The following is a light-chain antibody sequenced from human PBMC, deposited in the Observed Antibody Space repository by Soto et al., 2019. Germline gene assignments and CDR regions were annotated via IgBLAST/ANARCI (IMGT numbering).Light chain of an antibody. Sequence: IVMTQSPATLSVSPGERATLSCRAGQRLXSYLVWYQPRPGQAPRLLKYXASSSATGVPAMFGGSGSGTEFTIAISGLQSEDVELYCCQQYQNLWTFGQGTKVDIK. CDR1: QRLXSY. CDR3: QQYQNLWT. CDR2: XAS. J-gene: IGKJ1*01. V-gene: IGKV3-15*01.